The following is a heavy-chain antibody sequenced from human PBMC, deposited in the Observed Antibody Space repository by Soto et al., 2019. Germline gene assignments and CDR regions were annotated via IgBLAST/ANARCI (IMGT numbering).Heavy chain of an antibody. CDR2: IYYSGST. CDR3: ARDSWNRGGMDV. J-gene: IGHJ6*02. Sequence: SETLSLTCTVSCGSISSYYWSWIRQPPGKGLEWIGYIYYSGSTNYNPSLKSRVTISVDTSKNQFSLKLSSVTAADTAVYYCARDSWNRGGMDVWGQGTTVTVSS. V-gene: IGHV4-59*01. CDR1: CGSISSYY. D-gene: IGHD1-1*01.